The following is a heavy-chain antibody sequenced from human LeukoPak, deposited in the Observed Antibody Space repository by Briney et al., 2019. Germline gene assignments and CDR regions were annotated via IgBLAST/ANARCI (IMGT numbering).Heavy chain of an antibody. J-gene: IGHJ6*02. CDR1: GFTFSSYA. CDR2: ISGSGGST. V-gene: IGHV3-23*01. D-gene: IGHD1-26*01. CDR3: AKDQWNLLPSHYYGMDV. Sequence: GGSLRLSCAASGFTFSSYAMSWVRQAPGKGLEWVSIISGSGGSTYYADSVKGRFTISRDNSKNTLYLQMNSLRAEDTAVYYCAKDQWNLLPSHYYGMDVWGQGTTVTVSS.